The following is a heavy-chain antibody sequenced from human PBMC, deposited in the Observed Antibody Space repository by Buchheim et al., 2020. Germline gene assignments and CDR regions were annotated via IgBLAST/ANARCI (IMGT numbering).Heavy chain of an antibody. CDR1: GYSISSGYY. CDR2: IYHSGST. Sequence: QVQLQESGPGLVKPSETLSLTCTVSGYSISSGYYWGWIRQPPGKGLEWIGRIYHSGSTYYNPSLKSRVTISVDTSKNQFSLKLSSVTAADTAVYYCAGKTYYDFWSGPGWFDPWGQGTL. D-gene: IGHD3-3*01. CDR3: AGKTYYDFWSGPGWFDP. V-gene: IGHV4-38-2*02. J-gene: IGHJ5*02.